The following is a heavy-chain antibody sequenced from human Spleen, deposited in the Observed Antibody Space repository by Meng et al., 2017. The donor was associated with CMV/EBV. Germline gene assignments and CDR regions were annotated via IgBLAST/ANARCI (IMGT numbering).Heavy chain of an antibody. CDR2: IYWDDDK. D-gene: IGHD2-15*01. V-gene: IGHV2-5*02. J-gene: IGHJ4*02. CDR3: AHRDYCSGGTCTFDY. CDR1: WFSLSTSGMG. Sequence: SWFSLSTSGMGVGWIRQPPGKTLEWLALIYWDDDKRYSPSLKSRLTITKDTSKNQVVLTMTNMDPVDTATYYCAHRDYCSGGTCTFDYWGQGTPVTVSS.